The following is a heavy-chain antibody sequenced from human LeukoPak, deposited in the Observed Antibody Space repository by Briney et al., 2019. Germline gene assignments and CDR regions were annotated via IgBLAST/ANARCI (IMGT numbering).Heavy chain of an antibody. CDR2: ISGSGGST. CDR3: ALKFTMVRGITMFDY. D-gene: IGHD3-10*01. CDR1: GFTFSSYA. Sequence: GRSLRLSCAASGFTFSSYAMSWVRQAPGKGLEWVSAISGSGGSTYYADSVKGRFTISRDNSKNTLYLQMNSLRAEDTAVYYCALKFTMVRGITMFDYWGQGTLVTVSS. J-gene: IGHJ4*02. V-gene: IGHV3-23*01.